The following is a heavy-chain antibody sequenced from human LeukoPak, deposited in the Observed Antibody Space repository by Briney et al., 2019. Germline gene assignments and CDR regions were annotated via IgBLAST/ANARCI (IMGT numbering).Heavy chain of an antibody. CDR3: VRVWRGYYFDY. Sequence: GGSLRLSCAASGFTFSDHHMDWVRQAPGKGLEWVGRVRNKANTYTTNYAASVKGRFTISRDDPMNSLYLQLNSLKTEDTAVYYCVRVWRGYYFDYWGQGTLVTVSS. V-gene: IGHV3-72*01. CDR1: GFTFSDHH. CDR2: VRNKANTYTT. J-gene: IGHJ4*02. D-gene: IGHD3-10*01.